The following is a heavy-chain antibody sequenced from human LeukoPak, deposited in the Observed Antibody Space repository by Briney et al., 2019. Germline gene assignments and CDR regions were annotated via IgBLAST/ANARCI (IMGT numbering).Heavy chain of an antibody. CDR2: IYYSGST. CDR1: GGSISSYY. Sequence: SETLSLTCTVSGGSISSYYWSWIRQPPGKGLEWIGSIYYSGSTDYNPSLKSRVTISLDTSKNQFSLKLTSVTAADTAVYYCARLELAAARGWFDPWGQGTLVTVSS. D-gene: IGHD6-13*01. CDR3: ARLELAAARGWFDP. J-gene: IGHJ5*02. V-gene: IGHV4-59*01.